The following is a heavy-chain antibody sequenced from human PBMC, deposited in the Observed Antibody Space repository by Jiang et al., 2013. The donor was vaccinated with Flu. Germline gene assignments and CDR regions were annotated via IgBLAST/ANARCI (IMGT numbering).Heavy chain of an antibody. CDR2: ISSSSSYI. V-gene: IGHV3-48*03. D-gene: IGHD3-3*01. J-gene: IGHJ4*02. Sequence: GLVQPGGSLRLSCAASGFTFSSYEMNWVRQAPGKGLEWVSSISSSSSYIYYADSVKGRFTISRDNAKNSLYLQMNSLRAEDTAVYYCARSGYYAALSHEYYFDNWGQGTLVTVSS. CDR3: ARSGYYAALSHEYYFDN. CDR1: GFTFSSYE.